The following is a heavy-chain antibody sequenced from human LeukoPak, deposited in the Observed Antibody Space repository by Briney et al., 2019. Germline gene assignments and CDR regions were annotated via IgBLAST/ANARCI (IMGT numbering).Heavy chain of an antibody. CDR3: ARDGTAAAGFDY. D-gene: IGHD6-13*01. V-gene: IGHV3-53*01. CDR2: IYSGGST. Sequence: GGSLRLSCAASGFTVSSNYMSWVRQAPGKRLEWVSVIYSGGSTYYADSVKGRFTISRDNSKNTLYLQMNSLRAEDTAVYYCARDGTAAAGFDYWGQGTLVTVSS. J-gene: IGHJ4*02. CDR1: GFTVSSNY.